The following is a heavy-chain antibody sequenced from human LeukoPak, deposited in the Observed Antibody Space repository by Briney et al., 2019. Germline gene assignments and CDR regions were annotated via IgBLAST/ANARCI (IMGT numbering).Heavy chain of an antibody. D-gene: IGHD6-13*01. V-gene: IGHV3-30-3*01. CDR1: GFTFSSYA. CDR3: ETHSSWTGFDY. CDR2: ISYDGSNK. Sequence: GGSLRLSCAASGFTFSSYAMHWVRQAPGKGLEWVAVISYDGSNKYYADSVKGRFTISRDNSKNTLYLQMNSLRAEETAVYYCETHSSWTGFDYWGQGTLVTVSS. J-gene: IGHJ4*02.